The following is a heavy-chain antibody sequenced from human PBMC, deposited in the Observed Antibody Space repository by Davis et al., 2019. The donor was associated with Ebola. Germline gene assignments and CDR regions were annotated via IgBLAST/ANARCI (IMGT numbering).Heavy chain of an antibody. D-gene: IGHD2/OR15-2a*01. CDR2: ISWNSGSI. J-gene: IGHJ5*01. CDR3: ARDPLIIGDATTDS. V-gene: IGHV3-48*04. CDR1: GFTFSSYS. Sequence: GGSLRLSCAASGFTFSSYSMNWVRQAPGKGLEWVSGISWNSGSIGYADSVKGRFTISRDNAKNSLFLQMNSLRADDTAVYYCARDPLIIGDATTDSWGQGTLVTVSS.